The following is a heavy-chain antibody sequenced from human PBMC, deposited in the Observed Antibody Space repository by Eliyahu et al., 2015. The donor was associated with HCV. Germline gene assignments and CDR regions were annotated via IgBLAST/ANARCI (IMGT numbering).Heavy chain of an antibody. Sequence: QVQLQQWGAGLLKPSETLSLTCAVYGGSFSGYYWSWIRQPPGKGLEWIGEINHKWKHQLQPSLKSRVTISVDTSKNQFSLKLSSVTAADTAVYYCARGIIVGATTHPTLFDYWGQGTLVTVSS. CDR1: GGSFSGYY. CDR2: INHKWKH. J-gene: IGHJ4*02. V-gene: IGHV4-34*01. D-gene: IGHD1-26*01. CDR3: ARGIIVGATTHPTLFDY.